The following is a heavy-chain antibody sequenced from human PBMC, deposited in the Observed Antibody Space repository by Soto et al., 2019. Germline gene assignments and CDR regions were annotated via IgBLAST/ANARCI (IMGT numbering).Heavy chain of an antibody. V-gene: IGHV3-7*01. Sequence: PGGSLRLSCAASGFTFSSYWMSWVRQAPGKGLEWVANIKQDGSEKYYVDSVKGRFTISRDNAKNSLYLQMNSLRAEDTAVYYCARLESEDDYGDYAAFGEYYYMDVWGKGTTVTVSS. CDR3: ARLESEDDYGDYAAFGEYYYMDV. J-gene: IGHJ6*03. CDR2: IKQDGSEK. CDR1: GFTFSSYW. D-gene: IGHD4-17*01.